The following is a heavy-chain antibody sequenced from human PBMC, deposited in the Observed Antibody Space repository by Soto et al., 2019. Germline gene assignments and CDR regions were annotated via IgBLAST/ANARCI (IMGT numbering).Heavy chain of an antibody. Sequence: SETLSLTCTVSGGAISIGAYYLGWIRQHPGKGLEWIGYISHRGTAYYTPSLKSRVSLSVDPSKSQFSLNVTSLTAADTAVYYCARVSATWTRWFDPWGPGKGVTVS. J-gene: IGHJ5*02. V-gene: IGHV4-31*03. CDR3: ARVSATWTRWFDP. CDR2: ISHRGTA. D-gene: IGHD2-8*01. CDR1: GGAISIGAYY.